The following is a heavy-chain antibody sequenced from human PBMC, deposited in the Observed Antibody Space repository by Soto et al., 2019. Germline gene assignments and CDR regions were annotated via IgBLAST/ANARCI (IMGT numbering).Heavy chain of an antibody. D-gene: IGHD3-16*01. Sequence: ASVKVSCKASGYTFTSYAMHWVRQAPGQRLEWMGWINAGNGNTKYPQKFQGRVTITRDTSASTAYMELSSLRSEDTAVYYCARGYGGPIGWFDPWGQGTLVTVSS. CDR1: GYTFTSYA. CDR3: ARGYGGPIGWFDP. J-gene: IGHJ5*02. V-gene: IGHV1-3*01. CDR2: INAGNGNT.